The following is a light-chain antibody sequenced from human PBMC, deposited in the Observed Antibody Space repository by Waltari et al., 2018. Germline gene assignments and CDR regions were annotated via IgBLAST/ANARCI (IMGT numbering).Light chain of an antibody. Sequence: DILLTQSPLSLPVAPGEPAFIACKSSKSLLYTNGYNYVDWYVQKPGQSPQLLIFLTSSRASGVPDRFRGSGSGTDFTLEITRVEADDLVIYYCMQSRESPPTFGQGTKLEIK. V-gene: IGKV2-28*01. J-gene: IGKJ1*01. CDR2: LTS. CDR3: MQSRESPPT. CDR1: KSLLYTNGYNY.